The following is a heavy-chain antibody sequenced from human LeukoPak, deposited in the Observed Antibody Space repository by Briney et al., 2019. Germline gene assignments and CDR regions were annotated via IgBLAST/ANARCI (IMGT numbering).Heavy chain of an antibody. Sequence: GASVKVSCKASGYTFTSYGISWVRQASGQGLEWMGWISAYNGNTNYAQKLQGRVTMTTDTSTSTAYMELRSLRSDDTAVYYCARDHPHDFWSGYSNFDYWGQGTLVTVSS. CDR1: GYTFTSYG. CDR3: ARDHPHDFWSGYSNFDY. D-gene: IGHD3-3*01. J-gene: IGHJ4*02. V-gene: IGHV1-18*01. CDR2: ISAYNGNT.